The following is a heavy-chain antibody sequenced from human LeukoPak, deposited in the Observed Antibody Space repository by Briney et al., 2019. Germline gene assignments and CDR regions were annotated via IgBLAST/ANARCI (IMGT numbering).Heavy chain of an antibody. J-gene: IGHJ1*01. CDR2: IYAGGSDT. CDR3: AGHGGSSG. V-gene: IGHV3-23*01. D-gene: IGHD6-25*01. Sequence: PGGSLRLSCGASGLIFSANALSWVRQAPGKGLEWVSTIYAGGSDTNYADSVKGRFTISRDNSKNTLYLQMNSLRAEDTAVYYCAGHGGSSGWGQGTLVTVSS. CDR1: GLIFSANA.